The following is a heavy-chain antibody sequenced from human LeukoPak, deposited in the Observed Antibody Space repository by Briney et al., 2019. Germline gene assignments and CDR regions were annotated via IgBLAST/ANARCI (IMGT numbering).Heavy chain of an antibody. D-gene: IGHD1-26*01. V-gene: IGHV4-59*08. CDR2: FYDSGDF. CDR1: GGSISGHH. Sequence: SQTLSLTCTVSGGSISGHHWTWIRQPPGTGLEWIGYFYDSGDFNYNPSLKSRVTIWMDMSNNQFSLTMSSVTAADTAMYYCARLLRPGGRRGDAFDIWGQGTLVTVSS. CDR3: ARLLRPGGRRGDAFDI. J-gene: IGHJ3*02.